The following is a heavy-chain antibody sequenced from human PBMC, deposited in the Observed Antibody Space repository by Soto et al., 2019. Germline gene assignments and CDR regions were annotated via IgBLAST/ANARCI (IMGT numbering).Heavy chain of an antibody. Sequence: EVQLVESGGGLVQPGGSLRLSCAASGLIFSDYHMDWVRQAPGKGLEWVGRIRRKANSYTTEYAASVKGRFTISRDDSENSLYLQMNSLKTEDTAVYYCAMLGGWSGGSNDMDVGGQGTTVTVSS. J-gene: IGHJ6*02. CDR1: GLIFSDYH. CDR2: IRRKANSYTT. CDR3: AMLGGWSGGSNDMDV. D-gene: IGHD6-19*01. V-gene: IGHV3-72*01.